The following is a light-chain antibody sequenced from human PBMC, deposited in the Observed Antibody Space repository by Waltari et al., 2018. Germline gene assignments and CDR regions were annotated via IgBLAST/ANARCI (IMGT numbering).Light chain of an antibody. CDR3: SSYAGGSWV. Sequence: QSALTQPASVSGSPGQSITISCPGSRSAIGPYNLFSWCQQYPGKVPKLIIYEVSKRPSGVSNHFSGSKSGNTASLTISGLQAEDEAHYYCSSYAGGSWVFGRGTKVTVL. CDR2: EVS. V-gene: IGLV2-23*02. CDR1: RSAIGPYNL. J-gene: IGLJ3*02.